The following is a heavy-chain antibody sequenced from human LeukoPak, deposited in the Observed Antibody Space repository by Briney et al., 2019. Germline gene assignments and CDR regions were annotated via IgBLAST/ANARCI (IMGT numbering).Heavy chain of an antibody. J-gene: IGHJ5*02. D-gene: IGHD4-11*01. Sequence: SETLSLTCTVSGGSISSSTHYWGWIRQPPGKGLEWIGSIYYSGRTYYNPSLKSRVTISVDTSKNQFSLKLSSVTAADTAVYYCARHYGAYSNYGTFDPWGQGTLVTVSS. CDR2: IYYSGRT. CDR3: ARHYGAYSNYGTFDP. V-gene: IGHV4-39*01. CDR1: GGSISSSTHY.